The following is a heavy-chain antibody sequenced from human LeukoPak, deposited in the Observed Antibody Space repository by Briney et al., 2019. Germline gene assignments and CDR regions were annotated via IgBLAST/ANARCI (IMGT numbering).Heavy chain of an antibody. Sequence: GVPLTLSCAACRFTYCNARMMWLRQAPGKGREGVVYIKSKTHDGRTDYAAGVKGRFTISRDDSKNTMYLQMNSLKTEHTAVYFCTTDNGDSDDNWSDRSSQRTLVT. V-gene: IGHV3-15*01. D-gene: IGHD4-17*01. J-gene: IGHJ5*01. CDR2: IKSKTHDGRT. CDR3: TTDNGDSDDNWSDR. CDR1: RFTYCNAR.